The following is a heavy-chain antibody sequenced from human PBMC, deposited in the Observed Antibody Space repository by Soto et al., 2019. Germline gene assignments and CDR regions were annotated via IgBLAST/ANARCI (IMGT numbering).Heavy chain of an antibody. CDR1: GFTLSSNG. D-gene: IGHD5-12*01. Sequence: GGSLRLSCVASGFTLSSNGMHWVRQAPGKGLEWVAVIWYDGGNKFYADSVKGRFTISRDISKNTVYLQMNSLRAEDTAVYYCARDASGYGYFDYRGPGSLVTVSS. CDR2: IWYDGGNK. J-gene: IGHJ4*02. V-gene: IGHV3-33*01. CDR3: ARDASGYGYFDY.